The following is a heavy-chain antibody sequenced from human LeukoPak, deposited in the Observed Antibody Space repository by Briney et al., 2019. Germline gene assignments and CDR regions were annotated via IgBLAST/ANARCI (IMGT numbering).Heavy chain of an antibody. CDR2: LSGSGITT. Sequence: GGSLRLSCAASGFTFSNSAMSWVRQAPGKGLEWVSTLSGSGITTYYADSVKGRFTISRDNAKNSLYLQMNSLRAEDTAVYYCARAGSYGIFDYWGQGTLVTVSS. J-gene: IGHJ4*02. D-gene: IGHD5-18*01. V-gene: IGHV3-48*04. CDR3: ARAGSYGIFDY. CDR1: GFTFSNSA.